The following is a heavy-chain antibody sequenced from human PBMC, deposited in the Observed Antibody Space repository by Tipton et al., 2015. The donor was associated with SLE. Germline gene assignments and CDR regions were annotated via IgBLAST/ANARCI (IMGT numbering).Heavy chain of an antibody. V-gene: IGHV1-69*05. CDR1: GGTFSSYA. J-gene: IGHJ6*03. CDR2: IIPIFGTA. Sequence: QLVQSGAEVKKPGSSVKVSCKASGGTFSSYAISWVRQAPGQGLEWMGGIIPIFGTANYAQKFQGRVTITTDESTSTAYMELSSLRSEDTAVYYCARGSPARSGYYYYYYMDVWGKGTTVTVSS. CDR3: ARGSPARSGYYYYYYMDV. D-gene: IGHD2-2*01.